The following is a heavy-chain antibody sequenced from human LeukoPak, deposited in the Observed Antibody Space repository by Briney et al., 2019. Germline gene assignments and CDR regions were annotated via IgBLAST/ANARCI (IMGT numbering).Heavy chain of an antibody. CDR1: GGTFSSYA. Sequence: SVEVSCKASGGTFSSYAISWVRQAPGQGLEWMGRIIPIFGIANYAQKFQGRVTITADKSTSTAYMELSSLRSEDTAVYYCARDRGDGYIWGRYFDYWGQGTLVTVSS. D-gene: IGHD5-24*01. CDR2: IIPIFGIA. CDR3: ARDRGDGYIWGRYFDY. V-gene: IGHV1-69*04. J-gene: IGHJ4*02.